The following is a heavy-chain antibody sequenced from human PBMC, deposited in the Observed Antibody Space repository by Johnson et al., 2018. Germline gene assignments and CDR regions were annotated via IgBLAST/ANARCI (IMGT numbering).Heavy chain of an antibody. CDR1: GYTFTSYD. CDR3: ARRTMVRGFLYYYSYRGV. D-gene: IGHD3-10*01. Sequence: VQLVESGAEVKKPGASVKVSCKASGYTFTSYDINWVRQATGQGLEWMGWMNPNSGNTGYAQKFQGRVTMTRNTSIRTAYMELSSRRSEDTAVYYCARRTMVRGFLYYYSYRGVWGKGTTVTVSS. V-gene: IGHV1-8*01. CDR2: MNPNSGNT. J-gene: IGHJ6*03.